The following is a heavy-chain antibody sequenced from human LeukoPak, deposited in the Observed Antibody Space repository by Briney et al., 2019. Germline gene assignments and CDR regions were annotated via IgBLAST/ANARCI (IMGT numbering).Heavy chain of an antibody. D-gene: IGHD1-7*01. V-gene: IGHV1-2*02. J-gene: IGHJ4*02. CDR3: ARRNYHFDF. Sequence: ASVKVSCKASGYTFTGYYMHWVRQAPGQGLEWMGWINPNSGGTNYAQKFQGRVTVTTDTSTSTAYMELRSLRSDDTAFYYCARRNYHFDFWGQGTLVTVSS. CDR2: INPNSGGT. CDR1: GYTFTGYY.